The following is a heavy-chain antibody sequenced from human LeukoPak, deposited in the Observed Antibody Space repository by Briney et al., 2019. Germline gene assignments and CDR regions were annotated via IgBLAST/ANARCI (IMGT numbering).Heavy chain of an antibody. CDR3: ARAPRGFCSGGSCFDF. Sequence: PLASVKVSCKASGYTFTGYYIHWVRQDPGQGLEWMGWIDPNSGGSNSAQKFQGRVTMTRDTSISTAYMELSRLRSDDTAVYYCARAPRGFCSGGSCFDFWGQGTLVTVSS. J-gene: IGHJ4*02. CDR1: GYTFTGYY. D-gene: IGHD2-15*01. CDR2: IDPNSGGS. V-gene: IGHV1-2*02.